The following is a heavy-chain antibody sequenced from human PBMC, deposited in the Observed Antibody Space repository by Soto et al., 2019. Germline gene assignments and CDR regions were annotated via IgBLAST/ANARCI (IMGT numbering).Heavy chain of an antibody. J-gene: IGHJ6*02. Sequence: VSMKICFKGSVYSFTSYWIGWVRQMPGKGLEWMGIIYPGDSDTRYSPSFQGQVTISADKSISTAYLQWSSLKASDTAMYYCASPYSSSSHGMDVWGQGTTVTVSS. CDR1: VYSFTSYW. CDR3: ASPYSSSSHGMDV. D-gene: IGHD6-6*01. V-gene: IGHV5-51*01. CDR2: IYPGDSDT.